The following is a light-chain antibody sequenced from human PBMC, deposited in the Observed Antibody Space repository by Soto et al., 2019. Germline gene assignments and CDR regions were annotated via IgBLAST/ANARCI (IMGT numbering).Light chain of an antibody. J-gene: IGLJ3*02. CDR3: CSFWV. Sequence: QSVLTQPASVSGSPGQSITISCTGTSSDVGSYNLVSWYQQHPGKAPKLMIYEGSKRPSGVSNRFSGSKSGNTASLTISGLQAEDESYYYCCSFWVFGGGTKLTVL. CDR2: EGS. CDR1: SSDVGSYNL. V-gene: IGLV2-23*01.